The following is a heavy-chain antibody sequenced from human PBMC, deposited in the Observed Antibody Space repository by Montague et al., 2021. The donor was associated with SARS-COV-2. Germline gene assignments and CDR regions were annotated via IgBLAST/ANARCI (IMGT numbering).Heavy chain of an antibody. CDR1: GGSFSDYF. CDR2: INHRGTS. J-gene: IGHJ4*02. CDR3: ARGRQHFNMIVVVMTGGEYYFDY. D-gene: IGHD3-22*01. V-gene: IGHV4-34*01. Sequence: SETLSLTCAVYGGSFSDYFWTWIRQPPGKGLEWIGEINHRGTSNXNPSPKSRVSISVDTSKNQFSLYLGSVTAADTAVYYCARGRQHFNMIVVVMTGGEYYFDYWGQGTLVTVSS.